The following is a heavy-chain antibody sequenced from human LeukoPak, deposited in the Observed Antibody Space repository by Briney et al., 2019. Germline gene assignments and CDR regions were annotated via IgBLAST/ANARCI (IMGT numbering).Heavy chain of an antibody. Sequence: SETLSLTCTVSGGSLSSYYWSWIRQPPGKGLEGIGYIYYSGSTNYNPSLTGRVTISVDTSKHQFSLKLSSVTAADTAVYYCARVPSREVTTDRSYFDYWGQGTLVTVSS. V-gene: IGHV4-59*01. CDR1: GGSLSSYY. J-gene: IGHJ4*02. CDR2: IYYSGST. D-gene: IGHD4-11*01. CDR3: ARVPSREVTTDRSYFDY.